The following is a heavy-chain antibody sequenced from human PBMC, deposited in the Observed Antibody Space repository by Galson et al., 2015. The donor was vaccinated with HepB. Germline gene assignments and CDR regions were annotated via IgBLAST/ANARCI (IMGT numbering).Heavy chain of an antibody. V-gene: IGHV4-31*03. J-gene: IGHJ4*02. CDR3: ARGFWWVVAAAGVQFDY. Sequence: TLSLTCTVSGGSISSGGYYWIWIRQHPGKGLEWIGYIYYSGSTYYNPSLKSRVTISVDTSKNQFSLKLSSVTAADTAVYYCARGFWWVVAAAGVQFDYWGQGTLITVSS. CDR2: IYYSGST. CDR1: GGSISSGGYY. D-gene: IGHD6-13*01.